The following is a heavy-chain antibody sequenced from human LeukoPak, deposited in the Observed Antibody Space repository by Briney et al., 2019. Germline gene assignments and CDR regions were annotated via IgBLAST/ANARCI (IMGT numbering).Heavy chain of an antibody. CDR1: GYRFTSYW. Sequence: GESLKISCKSSGYRFTSYWNSWIRQMPGKGLEWMGRIDPADSYTNYSPSFQGHVTISADKSISTAYLQWSSLKASDTAMYYCAGQGSGYYYNYWGQGTLVTVSS. D-gene: IGHD3-22*01. CDR3: AGQGSGYYYNY. V-gene: IGHV5-10-1*01. CDR2: IDPADSYT. J-gene: IGHJ4*02.